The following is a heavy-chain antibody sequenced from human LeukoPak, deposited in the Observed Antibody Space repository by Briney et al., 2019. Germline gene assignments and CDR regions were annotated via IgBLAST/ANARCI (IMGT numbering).Heavy chain of an antibody. CDR1: GFTFSSYS. D-gene: IGHD3-10*01. V-gene: IGHV3-21*05. Sequence: GGSLRLSCAASGFTFSSYSMNWVRQAPGKGLEWVSYISSSSSYTDYADSVRGRFTVSRDNAKDSLYLQMDSLRAEDTAVYYCARVVDYNFVYWGQGTLVTVSS. CDR2: ISSSSSYT. CDR3: ARVVDYNFVY. J-gene: IGHJ4*02.